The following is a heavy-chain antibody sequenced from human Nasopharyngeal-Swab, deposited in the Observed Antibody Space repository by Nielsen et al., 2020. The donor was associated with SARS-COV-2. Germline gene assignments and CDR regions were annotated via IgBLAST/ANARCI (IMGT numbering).Heavy chain of an antibody. CDR1: GFAFSSYG. V-gene: IGHV3-30*02. Sequence: GGSLRLSCAASGFAFSSYGMHWVRQAPGKGLEWVAFIRYDGSNKYYADSVKGRFTISRDNSKNTLYLQMNSLRAEDTAVYYCAKAPPETGTIVSTFDYWGQGTLVTVSS. J-gene: IGHJ4*02. CDR3: AKAPPETGTIVSTFDY. D-gene: IGHD1-1*01. CDR2: IRYDGSNK.